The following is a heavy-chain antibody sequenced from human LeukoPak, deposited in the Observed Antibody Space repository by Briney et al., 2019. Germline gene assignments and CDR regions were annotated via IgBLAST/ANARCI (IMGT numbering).Heavy chain of an antibody. CDR2: IYTSGST. J-gene: IGHJ6*02. D-gene: IGHD3-10*01. CDR3: ARDQTYYYGSGSPDIGGYYYYGMDV. V-gene: IGHV4-4*07. Sequence: SETLSLTCTVSGGSISSYYWSWIRQPAGKGLEWIGRIYTSGSTNYNPSLKSRVTMSVDTSKNQFPLKLSSVTAADTAVYYCARDQTYYYGSGSPDIGGYYYYGMDVWGQGTTVTVSS. CDR1: GGSISSYY.